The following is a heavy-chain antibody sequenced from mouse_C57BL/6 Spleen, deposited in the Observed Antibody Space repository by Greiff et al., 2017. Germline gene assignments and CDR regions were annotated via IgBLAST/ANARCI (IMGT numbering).Heavy chain of an antibody. CDR2: IDPSDSYT. CDR1: GYTFTSYW. D-gene: IGHD1-1*01. J-gene: IGHJ2*01. Sequence: QVQLQQPGAELVKPGASVKLSCKASGYTFTSYWMQWVKQRPGQGLEWIGEIDPSDSYTNYNQKFKGKATLTVDTSSSPAYMQLSSLTSEDSAVYYCASTTVVAFDYWGQGTTLTVSS. CDR3: ASTTVVAFDY. V-gene: IGHV1-50*01.